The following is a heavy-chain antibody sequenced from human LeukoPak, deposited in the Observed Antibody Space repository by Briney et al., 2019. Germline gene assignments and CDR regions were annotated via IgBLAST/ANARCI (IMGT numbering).Heavy chain of an antibody. V-gene: IGHV4-61*02. CDR1: GGSISSGSYY. Sequence: PSETLSLTCTVSGGSISSGSYYWSWIRQPAGKGLEWIGRIYTSGSTNYNPSLKSRVTISVDTSKNQFSLKLSSVTAADTAVYYCARDRPTPSYYFDYWGQGTLVTVSS. J-gene: IGHJ4*02. CDR2: IYTSGST. CDR3: ARDRPTPSYYFDY.